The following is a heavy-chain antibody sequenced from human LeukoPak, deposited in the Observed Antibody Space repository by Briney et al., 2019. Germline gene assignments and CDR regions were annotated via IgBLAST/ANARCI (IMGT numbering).Heavy chain of an antibody. CDR1: GGSISSYY. CDR3: AGNMGGYSYGDAVDY. CDR2: IYYSGST. J-gene: IGHJ4*02. D-gene: IGHD5-18*01. V-gene: IGHV4-59*01. Sequence: SETLSLTCTVSGGSISSYYWSWIRQPPGKGLEWIGYIYYSGSTNYNPSLKSRVTISVDTSKNQFSLKLSSVTAADTAVYYCAGNMGGYSYGDAVDYWGQGTLVTVSS.